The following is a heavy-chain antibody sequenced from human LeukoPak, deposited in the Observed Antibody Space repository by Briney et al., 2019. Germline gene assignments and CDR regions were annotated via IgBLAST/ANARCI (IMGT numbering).Heavy chain of an antibody. CDR3: ARRANWGSVLDY. CDR1: GGSISSSSYY. CDR2: IYYSGST. D-gene: IGHD7-27*01. Sequence: SETLSLTCTVSGGSISSSSYYWGWIRQPPGKGLEWIGSIYYSGSTYYNPSLKSRVTISVDTSKNQFSLKLSSVTAADTAVYYCARRANWGSVLDYWGQGTLVTVSS. V-gene: IGHV4-39*01. J-gene: IGHJ4*02.